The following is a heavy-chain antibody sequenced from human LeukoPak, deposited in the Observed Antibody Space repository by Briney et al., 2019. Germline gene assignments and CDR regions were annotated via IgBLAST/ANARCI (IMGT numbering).Heavy chain of an antibody. J-gene: IGHJ6*02. D-gene: IGHD3-9*01. CDR2: ISGSGGST. CDR1: GFTFSSYA. Sequence: GGSLRLSCAASGFTFSSYAMSWVRQAPGKGLEWVSAISGSGGSTYYADSVKGRFIISRDNAKNSLYLQMNSLRAEDTAVYYCARSIGLTGGGVDVWGQGTTVTVSS. CDR3: ARSIGLTGGGVDV. V-gene: IGHV3-23*01.